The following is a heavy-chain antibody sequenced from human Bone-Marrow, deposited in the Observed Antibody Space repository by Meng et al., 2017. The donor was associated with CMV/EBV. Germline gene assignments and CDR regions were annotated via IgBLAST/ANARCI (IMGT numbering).Heavy chain of an antibody. Sequence: GESLKISCAASGFTFDDYGMSWVRQAPGKGLEWVSGINWNGGSTGYADSVKGRFTISRDNAKNSLYLQMNSLRAEDTAVYYCTTGGHYYGDWGQGTLVTVSS. CDR1: GFTFDDYG. V-gene: IGHV3-20*04. CDR3: TTGGHYYGD. D-gene: IGHD1-26*01. CDR2: INWNGGST. J-gene: IGHJ4*02.